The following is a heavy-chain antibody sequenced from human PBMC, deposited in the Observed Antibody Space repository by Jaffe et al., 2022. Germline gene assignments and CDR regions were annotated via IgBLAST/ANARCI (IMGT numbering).Heavy chain of an antibody. Sequence: QVQLQESGPGLVKPSETLSLTCTVSGGSISSYYWSWIRQPPGKGLEWIGYIYYSGSTNYNPSLKSRVTISVDTSKNQFSLKLSSVTAADTAVYYCARGPMVQGVIGWFDPWGQGTLVTVSS. CDR1: GGSISSYY. V-gene: IGHV4-59*01. J-gene: IGHJ5*02. CDR2: IYYSGST. D-gene: IGHD3-10*01. CDR3: ARGPMVQGVIGWFDP.